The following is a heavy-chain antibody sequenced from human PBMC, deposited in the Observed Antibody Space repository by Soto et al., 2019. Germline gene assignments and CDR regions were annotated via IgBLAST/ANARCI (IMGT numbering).Heavy chain of an antibody. Sequence: GRSLRLSCAASGFTFSSYAMHWVRQAPGKGLEWVAVISYDGSNKYYADSVKGRFTISRDNSKNTLYLQMNSLRAEDTAVYYCARENEWFGELFGLDYWGQGTLVTVSS. CDR2: ISYDGSNK. CDR1: GFTFSSYA. J-gene: IGHJ4*02. D-gene: IGHD3-10*01. V-gene: IGHV3-30-3*01. CDR3: ARENEWFGELFGLDY.